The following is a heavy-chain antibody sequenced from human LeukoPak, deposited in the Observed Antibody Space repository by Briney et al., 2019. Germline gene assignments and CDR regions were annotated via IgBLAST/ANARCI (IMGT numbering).Heavy chain of an antibody. CDR1: GFTFSGYA. V-gene: IGHV3-23*01. D-gene: IGHD6-19*01. CDR3: AKGRGTSSGWSFDY. Sequence: PGGSLRLSCAASGFTFSGYAMTWVRQAPGKGLEWVSAITGGGGSTHYADSVKGRFTISRDNSRNTLFLQMNGLRAEDTAVYYCAKGRGTSSGWSFDYWGQGTLVTVSS. CDR2: ITGGGGST. J-gene: IGHJ4*02.